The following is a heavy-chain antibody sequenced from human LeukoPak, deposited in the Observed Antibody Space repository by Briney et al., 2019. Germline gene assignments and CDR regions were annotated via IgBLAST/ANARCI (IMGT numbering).Heavy chain of an antibody. CDR2: IIPIFGTA. J-gene: IGHJ4*02. CDR1: GGTFSSYA. CDR3: ARGGDGSSGYYATRFDY. Sequence: SVKVSCKASGGTFSSYAICWVRQAPGQGLEWVGGIIPIFGTANYAQKFQGRVTITTGESPSTASMELSSLRSEDTAVYCCARGGDGSSGYYATRFDYWGQGTLVTVSS. D-gene: IGHD3-22*01. V-gene: IGHV1-69*05.